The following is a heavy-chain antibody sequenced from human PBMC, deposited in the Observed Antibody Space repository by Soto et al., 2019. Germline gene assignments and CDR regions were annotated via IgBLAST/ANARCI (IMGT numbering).Heavy chain of an antibody. CDR3: ARIGDYDILTGYYQGDDY. CDR2: IIPILGIA. Sequence: QVQLVQSGAEVKKPGSSVKVSCKASGGTFSSYTISWVRQAPGQGLEWMGRIIPILGIANYAQKFQGRVTITADKSTSTAYMELSSLRSEDTAVYYCARIGDYDILTGYYQGDDYWGQGTLVTVSS. CDR1: GGTFSSYT. V-gene: IGHV1-69*02. J-gene: IGHJ4*02. D-gene: IGHD3-9*01.